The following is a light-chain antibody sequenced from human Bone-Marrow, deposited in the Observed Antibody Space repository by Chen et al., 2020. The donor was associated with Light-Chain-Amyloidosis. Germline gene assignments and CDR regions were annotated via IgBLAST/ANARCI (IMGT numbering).Light chain of an antibody. V-gene: IGLV1-40*01. Sequence: QSVLTQPPSVSGAPGQRVTISCTGSSSNIAAGYDVHWYQQLPGTAPKLLIYGNSNRPSGGPDRFSGSKSGTSSSLAITVLQAEDEADYYCQSYDSSLSGVVFGGGTKLTVI. CDR1: SSNIAAGYD. CDR2: GNS. CDR3: QSYDSSLSGVV. J-gene: IGLJ2*01.